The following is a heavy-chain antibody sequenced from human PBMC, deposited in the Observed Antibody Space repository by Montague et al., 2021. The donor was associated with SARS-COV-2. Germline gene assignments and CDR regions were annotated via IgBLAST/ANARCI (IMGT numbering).Heavy chain of an antibody. CDR3: ARSPLLWFGTALGNWFDP. Sequence: SETLSLTCAVYGGSFSGYYWSWIRQPPGKGLEWIGEINHSGSTNSNSSLKSRVTISVDTSKNQFSLTLSSVAAADTAVYYCARSPLLWFGTALGNWFDPWGQGTLVTVSS. CDR2: INHSGST. V-gene: IGHV4-34*01. J-gene: IGHJ5*02. D-gene: IGHD3-10*01. CDR1: GGSFSGYY.